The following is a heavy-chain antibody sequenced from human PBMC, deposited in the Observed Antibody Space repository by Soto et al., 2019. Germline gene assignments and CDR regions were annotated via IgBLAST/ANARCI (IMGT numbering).Heavy chain of an antibody. CDR1: GGSISSYS. V-gene: IGHV4-59*08. J-gene: IGHJ4*02. D-gene: IGHD5-12*01. CDR2: IYYSGNT. CDR3: ARRVFSSGYSYFDY. Sequence: SETLSLTCTVSGGSISSYSWNWIRQSPGKGLEWIGYIYYSGNTNYNPSLKSRVTISVDTSKNQFSLNMRSVTAADTAVYYCARRVFSSGYSYFDYWGQGTLVTVSS.